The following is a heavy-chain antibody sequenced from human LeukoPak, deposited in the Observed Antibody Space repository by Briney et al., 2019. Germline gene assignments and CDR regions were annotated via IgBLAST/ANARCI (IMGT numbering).Heavy chain of an antibody. CDR3: AKDPPMVRGVHYPDY. D-gene: IGHD3-10*01. Sequence: GGSLRLSCAASGFTFSSYSMNWVRQAPGKGLEWVSSISSSSSHIYYADSVKGRFTISRDNAKNSVFLQMNSLRAEDTALYYCAKDPPMVRGVHYPDYWGQGTLVTVSS. V-gene: IGHV3-21*04. J-gene: IGHJ4*02. CDR1: GFTFSSYS. CDR2: ISSSSSHI.